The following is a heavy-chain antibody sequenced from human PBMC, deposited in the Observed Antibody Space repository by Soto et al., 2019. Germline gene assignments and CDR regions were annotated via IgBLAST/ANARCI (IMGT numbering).Heavy chain of an antibody. J-gene: IGHJ5*02. D-gene: IGHD3-22*01. CDR3: ARVLTYDSSGYYNNWFDP. V-gene: IGHV1-18*01. CDR2: ISAYNGNT. Sequence: ASVKVSCKASGYTFTSYGISGVRQAPGQGLEWMGWISAYNGNTNYAQKLQGRVTMTTDTSTSTAYMELRSLRSDDTAVYYCARVLTYDSSGYYNNWFDPWGQGTLVTVS. CDR1: GYTFTSYG.